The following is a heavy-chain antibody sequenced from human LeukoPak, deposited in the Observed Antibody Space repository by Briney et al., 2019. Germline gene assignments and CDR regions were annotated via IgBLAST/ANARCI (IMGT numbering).Heavy chain of an antibody. CDR1: GGSFSGYY. J-gene: IGHJ5*02. CDR3: ARQGRNCSGGSCRPNWFDP. D-gene: IGHD2-15*01. V-gene: IGHV4-34*01. CDR2: INHSGST. Sequence: PSETLSLTCAVYGGSFSGYYWSWIRQPPGKGLEWIGEINHSGSTNYNPSLKSRVTISVDKSKNQFSLKLSSVTAADTAVYYCARQGRNCSGGSCRPNWFDPWGQGTLVTVSS.